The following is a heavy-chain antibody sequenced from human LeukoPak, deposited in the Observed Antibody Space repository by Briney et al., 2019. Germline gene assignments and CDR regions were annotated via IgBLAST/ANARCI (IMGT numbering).Heavy chain of an antibody. CDR2: INTNTGNP. CDR3: ARSPPLIVGAILVSGFDP. J-gene: IGHJ5*02. CDR1: GYTFTSYA. D-gene: IGHD1-26*01. V-gene: IGHV7-4-1*02. Sequence: ASVKVSCKASGYTFTSYAMNWVRQAPGQGLEWMGWINTNTGNPTYAQGFTGRFVFSLDTSVSTAYLQISSLKAEDTAVYYCARSPPLIVGAILVSGFDPWGQGTLITVSS.